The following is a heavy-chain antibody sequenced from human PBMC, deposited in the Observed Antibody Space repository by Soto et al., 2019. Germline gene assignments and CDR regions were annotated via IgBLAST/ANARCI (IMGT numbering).Heavy chain of an antibody. D-gene: IGHD3-3*01. V-gene: IGHV3-30-3*01. CDR3: ARDLPSSYYDFWSGYNGPDY. CDR2: ISYDGSNK. J-gene: IGHJ4*02. CDR1: GFTFSSYA. Sequence: GGSLRLSCAASGFTFSSYAMHWVRQAPGKGLEWVAVISYDGSNKYYADSMKGRFTISRDNSKNTLYLQMNSLRAEDTAVYYCARDLPSSYYDFWSGYNGPDYWGQGTLVTVSS.